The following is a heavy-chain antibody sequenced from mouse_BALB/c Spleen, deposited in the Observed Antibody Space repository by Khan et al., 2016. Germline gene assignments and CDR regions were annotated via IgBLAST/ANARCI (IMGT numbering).Heavy chain of an antibody. CDR3: TSTHGYYAMDC. V-gene: IGHV3-1*02. J-gene: IGHJ4*01. Sequence: EVQLQESGPDLVKPSQSLSLTCTVTGYSITSGYSWHWIRQFPGNKLEWMGYIHYSGGTKYIPSLKSRISITRDTSKNQFFLQLNSVTPEDTATYDCTSTHGYYAMDCWGQGTSVTVSS. CDR1: GYSITSGYS. CDR2: IHYSGGT.